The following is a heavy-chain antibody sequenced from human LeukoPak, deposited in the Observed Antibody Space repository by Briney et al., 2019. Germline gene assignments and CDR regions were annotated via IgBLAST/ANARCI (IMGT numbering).Heavy chain of an antibody. CDR1: GFTFSNYW. Sequence: PGGSLRLSCAASGFTFSNYWMHWVRQPPGKGLEWVSYISSSGSTIYYADSVKGRFTISRDNAKNSLYLQMNSLRAEDTAVYYCARDGTTVTTNYYYGMDVWGKGTTVTVSS. CDR3: ARDGTTVTTNYYYGMDV. D-gene: IGHD4-17*01. V-gene: IGHV3-48*04. CDR2: ISSSGSTI. J-gene: IGHJ6*04.